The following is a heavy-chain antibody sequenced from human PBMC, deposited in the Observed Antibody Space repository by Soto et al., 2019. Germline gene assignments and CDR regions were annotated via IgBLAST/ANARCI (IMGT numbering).Heavy chain of an antibody. CDR1: GFSLSNARMG. V-gene: IGHV2-26*01. CDR3: ARIGLAVVYGMDV. D-gene: IGHD6-19*01. CDR2: IFSNDEK. Sequence: QVTLKESGPVLVKPTETLTLTCTVSGFSLSNARMGVSWIRQPPGKALEWLAHIFSNDEKSYSTSLKSRLTISKDTSKSQVVLTMTNMDPVDTATYYCARIGLAVVYGMDVWGQGTTVTVSS. J-gene: IGHJ6*02.